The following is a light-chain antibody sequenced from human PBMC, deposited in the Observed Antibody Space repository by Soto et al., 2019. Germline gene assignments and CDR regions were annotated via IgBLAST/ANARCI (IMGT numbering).Light chain of an antibody. J-gene: IGLJ2*01. Sequence: QAVVTQPPSVSGAPGQRVTISCTGSRSNIGAGYDVHWYQQLPGTAPKLLIYGNSNRPSGVPDRFSGSKSDTSASLAITGLQADDEADYYCQSYDSSLSAFIFGGGTKLTVL. V-gene: IGLV1-40*01. CDR1: RSNIGAGYD. CDR3: QSYDSSLSAFI. CDR2: GNS.